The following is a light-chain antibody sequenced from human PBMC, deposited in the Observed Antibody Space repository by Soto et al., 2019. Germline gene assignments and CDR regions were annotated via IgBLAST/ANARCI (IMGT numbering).Light chain of an antibody. CDR2: GAS. CDR3: HQYVGSPQT. Sequence: EIVLTQSPGSLSLFPGERATLSCRASQSVSSSSLAWYQQKPGQAPRLLIYGASNRATGIPDRFSGSGSGTDFTLTISRLEPEDFAVYYCHQYVGSPQTFGPGTKVEIK. CDR1: QSVSSSS. J-gene: IGKJ1*01. V-gene: IGKV3-20*01.